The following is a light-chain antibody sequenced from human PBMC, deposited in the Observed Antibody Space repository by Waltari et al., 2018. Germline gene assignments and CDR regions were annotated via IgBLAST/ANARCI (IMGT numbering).Light chain of an antibody. J-gene: IGKJ1*01. V-gene: IGKV3-11*01. CDR2: DTS. CDR1: QSVSNM. CDR3: QQRSNWPPT. Sequence: IVLTQSPGTLSLSPVERATLSCRASQSVSNMLAWYQQKPGQAPRLLIYDTSNRATGIPARFSGSGSGTDFTLTISSLEPEDFAVYYCQQRSNWPPTFGQGTKVEI.